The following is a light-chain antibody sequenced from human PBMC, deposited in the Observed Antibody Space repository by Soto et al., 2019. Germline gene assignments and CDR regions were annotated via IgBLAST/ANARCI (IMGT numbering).Light chain of an antibody. J-gene: IGKJ1*01. CDR1: QSISTS. CDR2: KAS. CDR3: QHCDSYWT. Sequence: DIQMTQSPSTQSASVGDRVTITCRASQSISTSLAWYQQKPGKAPKVLIYKASSLESGVPSRFSGSGSGTEFTLTISSLQPDDFATYYCQHCDSYWTFGQGTKVEIK. V-gene: IGKV1-5*03.